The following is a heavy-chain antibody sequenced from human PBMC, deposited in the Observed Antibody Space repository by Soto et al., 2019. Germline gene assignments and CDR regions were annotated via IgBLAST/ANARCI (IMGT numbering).Heavy chain of an antibody. D-gene: IGHD2-21*02. Sequence: PGGSLRLSCAASGFTFSSYVVHWVRQAPGKGLEWVAVIWSDGSNRYYADSVKGRVTFSRDNSKNTVSLQVNSLRAEDTAVYYCASERPAGDCAFDFWGQGTLVTVS. J-gene: IGHJ4*02. CDR1: GFTFSSYV. V-gene: IGHV3-33*01. CDR3: ASERPAGDCAFDF. CDR2: IWSDGSNR.